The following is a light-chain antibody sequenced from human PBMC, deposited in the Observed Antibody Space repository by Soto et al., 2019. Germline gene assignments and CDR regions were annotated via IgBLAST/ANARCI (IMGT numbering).Light chain of an antibody. CDR3: QQSYRTPYT. V-gene: IGKV1-39*01. CDR2: AAS. J-gene: IGKJ2*01. Sequence: DIQMTQSPSSPSASVRDRVTITCRASQSISSYLNWYQQKPGKAPKLLIYAASSLQSGVPSRFSGSGSGTDFTLTINSLQPEDFATYYCQQSYRTPYTFGQGTKLEIK. CDR1: QSISSY.